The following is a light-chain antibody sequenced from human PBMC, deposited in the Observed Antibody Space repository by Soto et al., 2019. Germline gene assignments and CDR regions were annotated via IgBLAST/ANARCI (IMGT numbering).Light chain of an antibody. CDR2: EVS. CDR3: SSYAGSNIPVV. V-gene: IGLV2-8*01. Sequence: QSALTQPPSASGSPGQSVTISCTGTSSDVGGYNCVSWYQQHPGKAPKLMIYEVSKRPSGVPDRFSGSKSGNTASLTVSGLQAEDEADYYCSSYAGSNIPVVFGGGTKGHRP. J-gene: IGLJ2*01. CDR1: SSDVGGYNC.